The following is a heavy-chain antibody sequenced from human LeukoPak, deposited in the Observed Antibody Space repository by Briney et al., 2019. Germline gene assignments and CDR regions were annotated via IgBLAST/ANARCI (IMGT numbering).Heavy chain of an antibody. CDR2: INSDGSST. Sequence: GGSLRLSCAASGFTFSSYWMHWVRQAPGKGLVWVSRINSDGSSTRYADSVKGRFTISRDNAKNTLYLQMNSLRAEDTAVYYCTRRGAASDAFDIWGQGTMVTVSS. CDR1: GFTFSSYW. V-gene: IGHV3-74*01. D-gene: IGHD3-16*01. J-gene: IGHJ3*02. CDR3: TRRGAASDAFDI.